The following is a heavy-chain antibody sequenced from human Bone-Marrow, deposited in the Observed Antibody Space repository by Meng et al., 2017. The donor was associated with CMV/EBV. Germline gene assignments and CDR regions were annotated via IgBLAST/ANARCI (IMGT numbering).Heavy chain of an antibody. CDR1: GGSFSGYY. CDR2: INHSGST. V-gene: IGHV4-34*01. J-gene: IGHJ4*02. Sequence: SETLSLTCAVYGGSFSGYYWSWIRQPPGKGLEWIGEINHSGSTNYNPSLKSRVTISVDTFKNQFSLKLSSVTAADTAVYYCASPQLGYDFWSGYSNWAQGTLATVPS. CDR3: ASPQLGYDFWSGYSN. D-gene: IGHD3-3*01.